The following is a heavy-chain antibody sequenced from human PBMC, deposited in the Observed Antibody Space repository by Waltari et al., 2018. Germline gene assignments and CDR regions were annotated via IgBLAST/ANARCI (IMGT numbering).Heavy chain of an antibody. V-gene: IGHV3-7*03. Sequence: EVQLVESGGGLVQPGGSLRLSCPASGFTFSRDWLTWVRQAPGKGLEWVANIKGDGSQKLYEDSVKGRFTISRDNDKKSLDLQMNSLRAEDTAVYYCARHNGDYHNSMDVWGQGTTVTVFS. D-gene: IGHD4-17*01. CDR3: ARHNGDYHNSMDV. J-gene: IGHJ6*02. CDR2: IKGDGSQK. CDR1: GFTFSRDW.